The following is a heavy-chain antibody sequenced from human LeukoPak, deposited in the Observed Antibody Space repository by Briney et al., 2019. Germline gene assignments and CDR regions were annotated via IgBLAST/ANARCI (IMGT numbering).Heavy chain of an antibody. CDR3: ARLGHDYDSSAFDY. D-gene: IGHD3-22*01. CDR1: GYSISSGYY. J-gene: IGHJ4*02. Sequence: PSETLSLTCAVSGYSISSGYYWGWIRQPPGKGLEWIGCIYHSGSTYYNPSLKSRVTISVDTSKNQFSLKLSSVTAADTAVYYCARLGHDYDSSAFDYWGQGTLVTVSS. CDR2: IYHSGST. V-gene: IGHV4-38-2*01.